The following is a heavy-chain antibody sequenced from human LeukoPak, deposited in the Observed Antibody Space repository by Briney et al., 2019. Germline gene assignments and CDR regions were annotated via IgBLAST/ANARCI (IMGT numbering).Heavy chain of an antibody. CDR2: ISSSSGTI. CDR1: GFTFSTYS. J-gene: IGHJ4*02. CDR3: ARGRDLFDS. Sequence: QPGGSLRLSCVASGFTFSTYSMNWFRQAPGKGLEWISYISSSSGTIYYADSVKGRFTISRDNAKNSLYLQMNSLRAEDTAVYYCARGRDLFDSWGQGTLVIVSS. V-gene: IGHV3-48*04.